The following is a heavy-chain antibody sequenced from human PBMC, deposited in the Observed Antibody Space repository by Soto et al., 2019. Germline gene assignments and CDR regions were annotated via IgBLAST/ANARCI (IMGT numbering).Heavy chain of an antibody. V-gene: IGHV3-9*01. D-gene: IGHD4-17*01. CDR3: LKGGDYFGYYYYYYGMDV. J-gene: IGHJ6*02. CDR1: GFTFDDYA. CDR2: ISWNSGSI. Sequence: PGGSLRLSCAASGFTFDDYAMHWVRQAPGKGLEWVSGISWNSGSIGYADSVKGRFTISRDNAKNSLYLQMNSLRAEDTALYYCLKGGDYFGYYYYYYGMDVWGQGTTVTVSS.